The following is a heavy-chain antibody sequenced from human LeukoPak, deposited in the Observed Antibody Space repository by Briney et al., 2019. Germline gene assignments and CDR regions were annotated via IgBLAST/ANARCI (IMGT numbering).Heavy chain of an antibody. Sequence: GGSPRLSCAVSGFAFSQYYMGWVRQAPGKGLESVAIIASDGNYTAYVDSVKGRFTISRDNAKNSLYLQMSSLTAEDTAIYFCTFLVREPQHWGRGTLVTVSS. CDR2: IASDGNYT. J-gene: IGHJ1*01. D-gene: IGHD3-10*01. V-gene: IGHV3-7*01. CDR1: GFAFSQYY. CDR3: TFLVREPQH.